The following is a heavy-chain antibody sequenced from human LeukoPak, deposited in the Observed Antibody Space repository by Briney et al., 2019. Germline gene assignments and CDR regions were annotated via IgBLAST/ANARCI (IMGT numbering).Heavy chain of an antibody. CDR3: ARGYYDSRFGY. CDR1: GGSFSGYY. J-gene: IGHJ4*02. Sequence: PSETLSLTCAVYGGSFSGYYWSWIRQPPGKGLEWIGEINESGSTNYNPSLKSRVTISVDTSKNQFSLKLSSVTAADTAVYYCARGYYDSRFGYWGQGTLVTVSS. V-gene: IGHV4-34*01. D-gene: IGHD3-22*01. CDR2: INESGST.